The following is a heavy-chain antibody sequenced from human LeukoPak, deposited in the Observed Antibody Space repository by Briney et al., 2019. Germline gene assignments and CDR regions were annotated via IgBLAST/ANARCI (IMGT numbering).Heavy chain of an antibody. D-gene: IGHD1/OR15-1a*01. J-gene: IGHJ4*02. CDR3: ARLGEQYFFDY. V-gene: IGHV4-38-2*02. CDR2: VYHSGST. Sequence: SETLSLTCTVSGYSISSGYYWGWIRQPPGKGLEWIGSVYHSGSTYYNPSLKSRVTISVDTYKNRFSLKLYSVTAADTAVYYCARLGEQYFFDYWGQGTLVTVSS. CDR1: GYSISSGYY.